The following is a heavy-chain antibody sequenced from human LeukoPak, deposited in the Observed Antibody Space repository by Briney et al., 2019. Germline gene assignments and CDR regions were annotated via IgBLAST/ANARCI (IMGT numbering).Heavy chain of an antibody. J-gene: IGHJ3*02. CDR1: GGSISSSNW. CDR2: IYHSGST. D-gene: IGHD3-22*01. V-gene: IGHV4-4*02. CDR3: ASASGYYLVLYAFDI. Sequence: SETLSLTCAVSGGSISSSNWWSWVRQPPGKGLEWIGEIYHSGSTNYNPSLKSRVTISVDKSKNQFSLKLSSVTAADTAVYYCASASGYYLVLYAFDIWGQGTMVTVSS.